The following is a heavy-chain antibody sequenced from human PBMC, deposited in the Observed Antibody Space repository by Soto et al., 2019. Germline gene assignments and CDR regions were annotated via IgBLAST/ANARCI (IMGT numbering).Heavy chain of an antibody. CDR3: ARGPDFGVVPYDY. J-gene: IGHJ4*02. CDR1: GGSISSGAYY. V-gene: IGHV4-30-4*01. CDR2: IYYSGST. D-gene: IGHD3-3*01. Sequence: SLTLSLTCTVSGGSISSGAYYWSWIRQPPGKGLEWIGYIYYSGSTYYNPSLKSRVTISVDTSKNQFSLKLSSVTAADTAVYYCARGPDFGVVPYDYWGQGTLVTVSS.